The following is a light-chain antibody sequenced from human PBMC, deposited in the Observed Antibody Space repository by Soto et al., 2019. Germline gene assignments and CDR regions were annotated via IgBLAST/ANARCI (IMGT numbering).Light chain of an antibody. CDR2: EVT. CDR1: SSDVGDYDY. Sequence: QSALTQPASVSGSPGQSITISCTGTSSDVGDYDYVSWYQQHPGKAPKLMIYEVTNRPSGVSNRFSGSKSGNTASLTISGLLPEDEAAYYCTSYTSSGTLVFGGGTKLTVL. CDR3: TSYTSSGTLV. J-gene: IGLJ2*01. V-gene: IGLV2-14*03.